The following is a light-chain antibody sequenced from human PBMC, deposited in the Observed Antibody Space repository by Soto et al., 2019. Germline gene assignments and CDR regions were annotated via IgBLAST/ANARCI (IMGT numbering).Light chain of an antibody. CDR2: SNN. V-gene: IGLV1-44*01. CDR3: AAWDDSLSGTV. Sequence: QAVVTQPPSASGTPGQRVTISCSGSSSNIGSNTVAWYQQLPQTAPKLLVHSNNERPSGVPDRFSGAKSGTSASLVLSGLQSDDEADFYCAAWDDSLSGTVFGGGTQLTVL. CDR1: SSNIGSNT. J-gene: IGLJ3*02.